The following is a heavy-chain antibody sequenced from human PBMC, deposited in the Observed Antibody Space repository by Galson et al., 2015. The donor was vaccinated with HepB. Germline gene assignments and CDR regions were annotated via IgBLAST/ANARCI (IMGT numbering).Heavy chain of an antibody. D-gene: IGHD2-2*01. CDR2: TYYRSKWYN. CDR1: GDSVSSNSAA. CDR3: ARGNIVVVPAAISDYYYYGMDV. J-gene: IGHJ6*02. Sequence: CAISGDSVSSNSAAWNWIRQSPSRGLEWLGRTYYRSKWYNDYAVSVKSRITINPDTSKNQFSLQLNSVTPEDTAVYYCARGNIVVVPAAISDYYYYGMDVWGQGTTVTVSS. V-gene: IGHV6-1*01.